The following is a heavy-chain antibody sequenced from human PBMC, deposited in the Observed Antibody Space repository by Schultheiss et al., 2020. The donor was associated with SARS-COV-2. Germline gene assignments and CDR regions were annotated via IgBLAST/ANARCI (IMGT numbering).Heavy chain of an antibody. J-gene: IGHJ4*02. CDR3: ASYVGLGYNDY. CDR2: IYYSGST. D-gene: IGHD1-1*01. CDR1: GGSFSGYY. Sequence: SETLSLTCAVYGGSFSGYYWTWIRQSPGKGLEWIGYIYYSGSTNYNPSLKSRITISQDKSRSQFSLKLTSLTAADTAVYFCASYVGLGYNDYWGQGTQVTVSS. V-gene: IGHV4-59*01.